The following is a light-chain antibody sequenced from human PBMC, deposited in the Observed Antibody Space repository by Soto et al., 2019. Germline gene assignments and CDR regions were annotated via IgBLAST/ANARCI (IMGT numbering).Light chain of an antibody. J-gene: IGKJ3*01. Sequence: EIVLTQSPGTLSLSPGERATLSCRASQIVSANDLAWYQQKPGQSPRLLIFGASSRATGIPDRFSGSGSGTDFTLTISRVEPEDFAVYYCQQYGSSPFTFGPGTNVDI. CDR2: GAS. CDR1: QIVSAND. CDR3: QQYGSSPFT. V-gene: IGKV3-20*01.